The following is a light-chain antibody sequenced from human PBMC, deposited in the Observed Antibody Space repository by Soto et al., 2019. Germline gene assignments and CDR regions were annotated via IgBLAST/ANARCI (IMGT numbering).Light chain of an antibody. CDR2: DAS. CDR3: HHRGNGIT. V-gene: IGKV3-11*01. J-gene: IGKJ5*01. CDR1: QSVRNY. Sequence: EIVLTQSPATLSLSPGERATLSCRASQSVRNYLAWYQQKPGQAPRLLIYDASNRATGIPGRFSGSGSGTDFTLTISSLEPEDFAVYYCHHRGNGITFGQGTRLEIK.